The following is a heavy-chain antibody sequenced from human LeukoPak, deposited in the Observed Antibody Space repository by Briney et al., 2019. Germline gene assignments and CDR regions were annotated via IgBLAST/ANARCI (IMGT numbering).Heavy chain of an antibody. J-gene: IGHJ4*02. V-gene: IGHV3-21*01. CDR2: ISSSSSYI. CDR3: ARGRIAAAITFDY. CDR1: GFTFSSYS. Sequence: GGSLRLSCAASGFTFSSYSMNWVRQAPGKGLEWVSSISSSSSYIYYADSVKGRFTISRDNAKNSLYLQMNSLRAEDTAVYYCARGRIAAAITFDYWGRGTLVTVSS. D-gene: IGHD6-13*01.